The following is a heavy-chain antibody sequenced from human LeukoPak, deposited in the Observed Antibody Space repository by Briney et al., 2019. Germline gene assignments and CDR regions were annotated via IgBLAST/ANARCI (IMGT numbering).Heavy chain of an antibody. CDR3: ARRAGYDSGGFDSYYFDY. D-gene: IGHD3-22*01. CDR2: IYPGDSNT. CDR1: GYSFTSYW. Sequence: GESLKISCKGSGYSFTSYWIGWVRQMPGKGLEWMGVIYPGDSNTRYSPSFQGQVTISADKSISTAYLQWSSLKASDTAMYFCARRAGYDSGGFDSYYFDYWGQGTLVTVSS. J-gene: IGHJ4*02. V-gene: IGHV5-51*01.